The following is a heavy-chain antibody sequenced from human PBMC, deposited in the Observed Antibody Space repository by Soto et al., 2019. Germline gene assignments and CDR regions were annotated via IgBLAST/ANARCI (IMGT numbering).Heavy chain of an antibody. V-gene: IGHV1-18*01. Sequence: QVQLVQSGAEVKRPGASVRVSCKASGYTFTSYGISWVRQAPGQGLEWMGWISAYNGNTNYAQKLQGRVTMTADTSTSTAYMELRSLRSDDTAVYYCARDRGHCSGGSCLDAFDIWGQGTMVTVSS. CDR2: ISAYNGNT. CDR3: ARDRGHCSGGSCLDAFDI. J-gene: IGHJ3*02. D-gene: IGHD2-15*01. CDR1: GYTFTSYG.